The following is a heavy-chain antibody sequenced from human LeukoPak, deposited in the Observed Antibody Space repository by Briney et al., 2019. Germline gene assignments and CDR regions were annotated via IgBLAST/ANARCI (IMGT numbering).Heavy chain of an antibody. CDR1: GGSISSSGCY. CDR2: IYYTGST. Sequence: SETLSLTCTVSGGSISSSGCYWGWIRQPPGKGLEWIGSIYYTGSTYYNPSLKSRVTISVDTSKNQFSLKLSSVTAADAAVYYCARGGTTVTTPFDYWGQGTLVTVSS. V-gene: IGHV4-39*07. CDR3: ARGGTTVTTPFDY. D-gene: IGHD4-17*01. J-gene: IGHJ4*02.